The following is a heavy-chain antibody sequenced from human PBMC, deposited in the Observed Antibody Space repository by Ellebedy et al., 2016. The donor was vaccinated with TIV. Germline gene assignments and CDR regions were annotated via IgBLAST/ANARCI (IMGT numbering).Heavy chain of an antibody. CDR3: ARDGDFALDYFDY. J-gene: IGHJ4*02. CDR1: GDSISNTGAA. Sequence: SQTLSLTCAISGDSISNTGAAWNWIRQSPSRGLEWLGRTYYRSKWFFGYALSVKSRITINPDTSKNQFSLQLNSVTPEDTAVYYCARDGDFALDYFDYWGQGSLVTVSS. CDR2: TYYRSKWFF. D-gene: IGHD3-3*01. V-gene: IGHV6-1*01.